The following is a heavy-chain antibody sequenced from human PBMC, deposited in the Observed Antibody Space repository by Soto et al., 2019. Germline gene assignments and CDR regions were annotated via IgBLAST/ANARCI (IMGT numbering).Heavy chain of an antibody. CDR2: IYHIGST. D-gene: IGHD6-13*01. CDR3: ARSPRSIAAGGIDF. J-gene: IGHJ4*01. V-gene: IGHV4-4*02. CDR1: GGSISSPNL. Sequence: QVRLQESGPGLVKPSGTLSLTCAVSGGSISSPNLWTWVRQPPGKGLEWIGEIYHIGSTTFNPSLKSRVPVSVDKSKTHFSLKLSSVTAADTAVYYCARSPRSIAAGGIDFWGQGILVTVSS.